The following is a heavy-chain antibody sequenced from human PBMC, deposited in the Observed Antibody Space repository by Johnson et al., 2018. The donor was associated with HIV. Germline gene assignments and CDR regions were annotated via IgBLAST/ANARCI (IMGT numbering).Heavy chain of an antibody. J-gene: IGHJ3*02. V-gene: IGHV3-30-3*02. CDR2: ISYDGSNK. Sequence: VQLVESGGGVVQPGGSLRLSCAASGFTFSSYAMHWVRQAPGKGLEWVAVISYDGSNKYYADSVKGRFTISRDNSKNTLYLQMNSLRAEDTAVYYCARATAYGGRVDGFDIWGQGTMVTVSS. D-gene: IGHD4-23*01. CDR1: GFTFSSYA. CDR3: ARATAYGGRVDGFDI.